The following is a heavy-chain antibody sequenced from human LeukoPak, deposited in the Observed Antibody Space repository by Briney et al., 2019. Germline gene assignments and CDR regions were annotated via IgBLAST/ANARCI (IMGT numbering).Heavy chain of an antibody. CDR1: GYTFTGYY. Sequence: WASVKVSCKASGYTFTGYYMHWVRQAPGQGLEWMGWINPNSGGTNYAQKFQGWVTMTRDTSISTAYMELSRLRSEDTAVYYCASMVTKDHYGMDVWGQGTTVTVSS. J-gene: IGHJ6*02. CDR2: INPNSGGT. V-gene: IGHV1-2*04. D-gene: IGHD4-23*01. CDR3: ASMVTKDHYGMDV.